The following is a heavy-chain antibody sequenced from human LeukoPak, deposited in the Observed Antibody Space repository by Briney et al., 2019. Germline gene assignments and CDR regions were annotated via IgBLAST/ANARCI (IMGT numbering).Heavy chain of an antibody. Sequence: PGGSLRLSCAASGFTFSSYAMSWVRQGPGKGLEWVSGVSNGGGATYYADSVKGRFTISRDNAKNSLYLQMNSLRAEDTAVYYCARMAGGAFDYWGQGTLVTVSS. CDR2: VSNGGGAT. CDR1: GFTFSSYA. D-gene: IGHD3-10*01. J-gene: IGHJ4*02. V-gene: IGHV3-21*01. CDR3: ARMAGGAFDY.